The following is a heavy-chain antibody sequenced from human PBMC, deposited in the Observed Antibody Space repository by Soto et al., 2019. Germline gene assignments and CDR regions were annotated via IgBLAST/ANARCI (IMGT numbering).Heavy chain of an antibody. CDR2: IIPIFDLP. Sequence: QVQLVQSGAEVRKPGSSVKLSCKASGGTFSTYTISWVRQAPGQGLEWLGRIIPIFDLPNHAQKFQGRVTITADKSTDTAYMEMSSLRSEDTAVYYCTFDVNTGVVDVDHWGQGTLVTVSS. CDR1: GGTFSTYT. J-gene: IGHJ4*02. D-gene: IGHD5-18*01. CDR3: TFDVNTGVVDVDH. V-gene: IGHV1-69*02.